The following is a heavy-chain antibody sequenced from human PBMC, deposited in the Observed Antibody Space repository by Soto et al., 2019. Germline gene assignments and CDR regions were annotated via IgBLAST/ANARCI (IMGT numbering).Heavy chain of an antibody. D-gene: IGHD1-26*01. CDR3: ARSGSYYLVYYYYGMEV. V-gene: IGHV1-8*01. J-gene: IGHJ6*02. CDR2: MNPNSGNT. Sequence: ASVKVSCKASGYTFTSYDINWVRQATGQGLEWMGWMNPNSGNTGYAQKFQGRVTMTRNTSISTAYMELSSLRSEDTAVYYCARSGSYYLVYYYYGMEVWGQGTTVTVSS. CDR1: GYTFTSYD.